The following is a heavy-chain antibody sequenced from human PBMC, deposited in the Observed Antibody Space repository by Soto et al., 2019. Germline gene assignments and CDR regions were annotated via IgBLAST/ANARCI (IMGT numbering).Heavy chain of an antibody. D-gene: IGHD6-19*01. J-gene: IGHJ3*02. CDR1: GYSFTSYW. V-gene: IGHV5-51*01. Sequence: GESLKISCKGSGYSFTSYWIGWVRQMPGKGLEWMGIIYPGDSDTRYSPSFQGQVTISADKSISTAYLQWSSLKASDTAMYYCATTSAVAGTATMDAFDIWGQGTMVTVSS. CDR3: ATTSAVAGTATMDAFDI. CDR2: IYPGDSDT.